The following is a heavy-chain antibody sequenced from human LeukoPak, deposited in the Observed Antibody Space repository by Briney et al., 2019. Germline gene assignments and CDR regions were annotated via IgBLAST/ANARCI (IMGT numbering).Heavy chain of an antibody. Sequence: SETLSLTCSVSGDSISSGNYYWSWIRQPPGKGLEWIGYIYYSGSTNYNPSLKSRVTISVDTSKNQFSLKLSSVTAADTAVYYCARGPYDFWGGYYTLPFDPWGQGTLVTVSS. CDR3: ARGPYDFWGGYYTLPFDP. D-gene: IGHD3-3*01. J-gene: IGHJ5*02. CDR2: IYYSGST. V-gene: IGHV4-61*01. CDR1: GDSISSGNYY.